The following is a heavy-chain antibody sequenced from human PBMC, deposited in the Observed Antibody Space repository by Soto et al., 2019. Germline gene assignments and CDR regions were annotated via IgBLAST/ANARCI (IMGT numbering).Heavy chain of an antibody. CDR3: ARLTSPIVVVVAAPADYYFDY. V-gene: IGHV1-3*01. D-gene: IGHD2-15*01. CDR2: INAGNGNT. Sequence: ASVKVSCKASGYTLTSYAMHWVRQAPGQRLEWMGWINAGNGNTKYSQKFQGRVTITRDTSASTAYMELSSLRSEDTAVYYCARLTSPIVVVVAAPADYYFDYWGQGTLVTVSS. CDR1: GYTLTSYA. J-gene: IGHJ4*02.